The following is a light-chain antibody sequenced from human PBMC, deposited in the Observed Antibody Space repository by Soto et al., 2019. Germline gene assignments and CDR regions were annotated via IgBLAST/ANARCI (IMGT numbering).Light chain of an antibody. J-gene: IGKJ2*02. CDR1: QSVGNN. Sequence: EVVLTQSPATLSLSPGERATLSCRASQSVGNNLAWFQQKPGQPPRLLIYGASTRATGVPARFSGGGSGTEFTLPVESLQSEDFAVYYCQQHSTWPRTFGQGTNLEIK. CDR2: GAS. CDR3: QQHSTWPRT. V-gene: IGKV3-15*01.